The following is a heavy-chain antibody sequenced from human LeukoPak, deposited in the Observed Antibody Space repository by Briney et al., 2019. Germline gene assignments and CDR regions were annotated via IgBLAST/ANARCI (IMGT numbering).Heavy chain of an antibody. CDR1: GFTFSNYW. Sequence: GGSLRLSCAASGFTFSNYWMSWVRQGPRKGLEWVANINQDGSGKSYVDSVKGRFTISRDNAKSSLFLEMNSLRVEDTAMYYCARTSRSSSIDDWGQGTLVTVSS. J-gene: IGHJ4*02. D-gene: IGHD2-15*01. CDR3: ARTSRSSSIDD. V-gene: IGHV3-7*01. CDR2: INQDGSGK.